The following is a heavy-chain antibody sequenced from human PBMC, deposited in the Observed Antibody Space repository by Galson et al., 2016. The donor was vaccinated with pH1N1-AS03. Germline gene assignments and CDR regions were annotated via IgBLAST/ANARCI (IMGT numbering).Heavy chain of an antibody. V-gene: IGHV3-23*01. Sequence: APGKGLEWVSALSDSAASTYYADSVKGRFTISRDNSKNTLYLQMNSLRAEDTAIYYCAREIHFSGPLDYWGQGTLVTVSS. CDR2: LSDSAAST. D-gene: IGHD6-19*01. J-gene: IGHJ4*02. CDR3: AREIHFSGPLDY.